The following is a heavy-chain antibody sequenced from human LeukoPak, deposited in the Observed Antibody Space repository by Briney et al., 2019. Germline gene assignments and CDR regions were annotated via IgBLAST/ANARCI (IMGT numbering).Heavy chain of an antibody. D-gene: IGHD3-3*01. Sequence: GGSLRLSCAASGFTFSSYWMSWVRQVPGKGLEWVANIRQDGSEKYYVDSVKGRFTISRDNAKNSLYLQMNSLRAEDTAVYYCARGGYYDFWSGYRGTVSADYWGQGTLVTVSS. J-gene: IGHJ4*02. CDR1: GFTFSSYW. CDR3: ARGGYYDFWSGYRGTVSADY. V-gene: IGHV3-7*01. CDR2: IRQDGSEK.